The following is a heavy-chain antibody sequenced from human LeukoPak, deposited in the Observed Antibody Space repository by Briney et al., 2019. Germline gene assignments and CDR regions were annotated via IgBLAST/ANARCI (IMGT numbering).Heavy chain of an antibody. V-gene: IGHV3-23*01. D-gene: IGHD2-2*01. CDR3: ARAQLGHDAFDI. CDR1: GFTFSSYA. Sequence: GGSLRLSCAASGFTFSSYAMSWVRQAPGKGLEWVSAISGSGGSTYYADSVKGRFTISRDNSKNTLYLQMNSLRAEDTAVYYCARAQLGHDAFDIWGQGTMVTVSS. J-gene: IGHJ3*02. CDR2: ISGSGGST.